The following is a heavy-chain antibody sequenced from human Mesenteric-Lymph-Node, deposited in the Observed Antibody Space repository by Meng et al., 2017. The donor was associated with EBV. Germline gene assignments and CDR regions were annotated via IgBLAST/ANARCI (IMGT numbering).Heavy chain of an antibody. J-gene: IGHJ1*01. Sequence: QVILLESGAGRVKPSGPLSLPCTASVGSNSSNNWWTWVRQPPGQGLELIGEIFHTGSTNYNPSLKSRVTMSVDKSKNQFSLTLNSVIAADTAVYYCASHSTYSTSGYLFLQYWGQGTLVTVSS. CDR2: IFHTGST. CDR3: ASHSTYSTSGYLFLQY. D-gene: IGHD3-22*01. CDR1: VGSNSSNNW. V-gene: IGHV4-4*02.